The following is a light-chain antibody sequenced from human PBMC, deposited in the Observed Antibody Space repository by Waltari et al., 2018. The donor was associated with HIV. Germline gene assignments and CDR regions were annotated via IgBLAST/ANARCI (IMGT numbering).Light chain of an antibody. Sequence: DIVMTQSPDSLAVSLGEGATINDKPSQNVLYTSNNKNFLACYQYKPVQPPRLLIYWASVRESGVPDRFSGSGSGTDFTLTISSLQAEDMAIYYCQQYYNSPLTFGQGTKLEIK. CDR1: QNVLYTSNNKNF. V-gene: IGKV4-1*01. J-gene: IGKJ2*01. CDR3: QQYYNSPLT. CDR2: WAS.